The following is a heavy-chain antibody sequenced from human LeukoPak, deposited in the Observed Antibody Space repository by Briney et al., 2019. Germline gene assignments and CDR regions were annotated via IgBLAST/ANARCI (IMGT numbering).Heavy chain of an antibody. V-gene: IGHV3-21*01. CDR3: ARGESDYDFWSGNLKGTR. D-gene: IGHD3-3*01. CDR1: GFTFSTYS. CDR2: ISRSSNYI. Sequence: KSGGSLRLSCAASGFTFSTYSMNWVRQAPGKGLEWVSSISRSSNYIYYADSVKGRFTISRDNAKTSLYLQMNSLRAEDTAVYYCARGESDYDFWSGNLKGTRWGQGILVTVSS. J-gene: IGHJ4*02.